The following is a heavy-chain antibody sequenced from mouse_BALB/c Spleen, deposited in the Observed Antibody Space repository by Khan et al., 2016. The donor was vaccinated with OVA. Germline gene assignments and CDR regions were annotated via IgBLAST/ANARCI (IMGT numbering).Heavy chain of an antibody. CDR2: IYPSDGRS. Sequence: QVQLQQSGAEQVKPGASVKLSCKASGYTFTNYWVHWVKQRPGQGLEWIGEIYPSDGRSNHNEKFKSKATLTVDKSSSTAYMQLSSLTSEDSAVEYCARNAYVCNDLDYWGQGTTLTVSS. D-gene: IGHD1-1*01. V-gene: IGHV1S81*02. CDR1: GYTFTNYW. J-gene: IGHJ2*01. CDR3: ARNAYVCNDLDY.